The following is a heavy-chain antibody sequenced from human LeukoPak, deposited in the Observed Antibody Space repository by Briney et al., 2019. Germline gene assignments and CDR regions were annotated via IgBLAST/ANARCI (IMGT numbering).Heavy chain of an antibody. CDR3: ARPYCSSTSCYGFLEY. Sequence: GGSLRLSCAASGFTFSNYEMNWVRQAPGKGLEWVSYISSSGSPIYYADSVKGRFTISRDNAKNSLYLQMNSLGAEDTAVYYCARPYCSSTSCYGFLEYWGQGTLVTVSS. J-gene: IGHJ4*02. V-gene: IGHV3-48*03. CDR2: ISSSGSPI. CDR1: GFTFSNYE. D-gene: IGHD2-2*01.